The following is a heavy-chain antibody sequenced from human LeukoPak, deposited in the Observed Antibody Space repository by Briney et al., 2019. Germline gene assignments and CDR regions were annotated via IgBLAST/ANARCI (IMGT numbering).Heavy chain of an antibody. CDR2: IKQDGSEK. V-gene: IGHV3-7*01. Sequence: GGSLRLSCAASGFTFSSYWMSWVRQAPGKGLEWVANIKQDGSEKYYVDSVKGRFTISRDNAKNSLYLQMNSLRAEDTAVYYCARVGGSYYPPYYFDYWGQGTLVTVSS. CDR3: ARVGGSYYPPYYFDY. CDR1: GFTFSSYW. D-gene: IGHD1-26*01. J-gene: IGHJ4*02.